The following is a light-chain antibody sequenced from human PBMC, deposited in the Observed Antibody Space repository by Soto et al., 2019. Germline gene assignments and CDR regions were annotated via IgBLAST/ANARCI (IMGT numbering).Light chain of an antibody. J-gene: IGKJ5*01. V-gene: IGKV1-39*01. Sequence: DIQMTQSPSSLSASVGDRVTITCRASQSISTYLNXXXQXPGXXXKXXXPXXXSLQSGVQSRFSGSGSGTDFTLSISSLQPEDFATYYCQQTYPTLPITFGQGTR. CDR1: QSISTY. CDR2: XXX. CDR3: QQTYPTLPIT.